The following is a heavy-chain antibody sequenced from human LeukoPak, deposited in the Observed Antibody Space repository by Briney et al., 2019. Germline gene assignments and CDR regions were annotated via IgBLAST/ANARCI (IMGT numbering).Heavy chain of an antibody. CDR1: GGSISSSSYY. D-gene: IGHD6-19*01. CDR3: ARVDLGKAVAGIDYYYYMDV. V-gene: IGHV4-39*07. J-gene: IGHJ6*03. Sequence: SETLSLTCTVSGGSISSSSYYWGWIRQPPGKGLEWIGSIYYSGSTYYNPSLKSRVTISVDTSKNQFSLKLSSVTAADTAVYYCARVDLGKAVAGIDYYYYMDVWGKGTTVTVSS. CDR2: IYYSGST.